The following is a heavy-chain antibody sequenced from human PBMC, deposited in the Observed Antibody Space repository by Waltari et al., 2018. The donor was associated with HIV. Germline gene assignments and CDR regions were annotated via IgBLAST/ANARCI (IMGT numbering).Heavy chain of an antibody. Sequence: QVQLIQSGAEVKKPGASVKVSCKVFGYTLTELSMHWVRQAPGKGLEWMGGFGPEDDETSYAQKCQGRVTMTEDTSTDSAYMELSSLTSEDTAVYYCATGGGTTSIQLYDLDVWGQGTTVTVSS. D-gene: IGHD1-26*01. V-gene: IGHV1-24*01. CDR1: GYTLTELS. J-gene: IGHJ6*02. CDR3: ATGGGTTSIQLYDLDV. CDR2: FGPEDDET.